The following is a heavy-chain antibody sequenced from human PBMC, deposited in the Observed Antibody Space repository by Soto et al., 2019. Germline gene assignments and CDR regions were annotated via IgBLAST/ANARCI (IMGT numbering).Heavy chain of an antibody. CDR2: TCYRSKWYI. D-gene: IGHD1-1*01. CDR1: WDSVSSNSAA. Sequence: SQTLSLTCAISWDSVSSNSAACNWIRQSPSRGLEWLGRTCYRSKWYINYAVSVKSRITVNPDTSKNQFSLQLNSVTPEDTAVYYCARGSWDDVTGHYYMDVWGKGTTVTVSS. V-gene: IGHV6-1*01. CDR3: ARGSWDDVTGHYYMDV. J-gene: IGHJ6*03.